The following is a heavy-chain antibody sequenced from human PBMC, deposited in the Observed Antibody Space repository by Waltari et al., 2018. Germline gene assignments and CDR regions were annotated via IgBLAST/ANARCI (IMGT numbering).Heavy chain of an antibody. CDR1: GGSISSSRYY. V-gene: IGHV4-39*07. J-gene: IGHJ4*02. Sequence: QLQLQESGPGLVKPSETLSLTCTVSGGSISSSRYYWGWIRQPPGKGLEWIGSIYYSGSTYYNPSLKSRVTISVDTSKNQFSLKLSSVTAADTAVYYCARDRTADYGDYYDYWGQGTLVTVSS. CDR2: IYYSGST. CDR3: ARDRTADYGDYYDY. D-gene: IGHD4-17*01.